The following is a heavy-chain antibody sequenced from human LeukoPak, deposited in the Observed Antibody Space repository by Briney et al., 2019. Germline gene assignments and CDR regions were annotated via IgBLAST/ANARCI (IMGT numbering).Heavy chain of an antibody. D-gene: IGHD1-1*01. CDR3: ARDGGYNWNDVEH. V-gene: IGHV3-23*01. CDR1: GFSFSEFG. Sequence: GGSLRLSCSASGFSFSEFGLSWVRQGPGQGLEWVSFISGSGRSTNYADSVKGRFTISRDTSTNTVFLQMSSLRANDTAVYYCARDGGYNWNDVEHWGQGTLVTVSS. J-gene: IGHJ1*01. CDR2: ISGSGRST.